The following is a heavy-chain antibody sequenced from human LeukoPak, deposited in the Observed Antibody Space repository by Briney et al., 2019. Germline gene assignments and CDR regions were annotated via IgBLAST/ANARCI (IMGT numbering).Heavy chain of an antibody. CDR2: ISSSGGTT. D-gene: IGHD6-19*01. Sequence: GGSLRLSCVASGFNFVSYTMNWVRQAPGKGLEWVSVISSSGGTTYYSDSVKGRFIISRDNSKNTLYLQMNSLRAEDTAVYYCAKAGIAVPATPEYCGQGTQVTVSS. CDR3: AKAGIAVPATPEY. V-gene: IGHV3-23*01. CDR1: GFNFVSYT. J-gene: IGHJ4*02.